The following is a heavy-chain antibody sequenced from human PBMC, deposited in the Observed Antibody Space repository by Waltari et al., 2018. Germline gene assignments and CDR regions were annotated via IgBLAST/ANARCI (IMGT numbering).Heavy chain of an antibody. D-gene: IGHD5-18*01. CDR2: IHIGGAT. J-gene: IGHJ5*02. CDR1: GVAVTANF. Sequence: EVQLVESGGTLIQPGGSLRLSCAISGVAVTANFFTWVLQAPGKGLECVSIIHIGGATDYADSVRGRFTISRDSSKNTLYLQMNSLRVDDTAVYYCARQLGYSYALGSWGQGTLVTVSS. CDR3: ARQLGYSYALGS. V-gene: IGHV3-53*01.